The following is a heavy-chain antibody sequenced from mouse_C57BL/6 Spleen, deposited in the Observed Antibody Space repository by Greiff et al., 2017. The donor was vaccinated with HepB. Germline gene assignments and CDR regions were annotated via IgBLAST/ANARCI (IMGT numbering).Heavy chain of an antibody. J-gene: IGHJ1*03. V-gene: IGHV1-19*01. CDR1: GYTFTDYY. CDR2: INPYNGGT. D-gene: IGHD1-1*01. CDR3: AREGGSRFWYFDV. Sequence: VQLQQSGPVLVKPGASVKMSCKASGYTFTDYYMNWVKQSHGKSLEWIGVINPYNGGTSYNQKFKGKATLTVDKSSSTAYMELNSLTSEDSAVYYCAREGGSRFWYFDVWGTGTTVTVSS.